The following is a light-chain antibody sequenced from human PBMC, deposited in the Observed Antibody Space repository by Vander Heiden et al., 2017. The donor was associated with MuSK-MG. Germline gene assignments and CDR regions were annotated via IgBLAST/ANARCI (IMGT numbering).Light chain of an antibody. CDR2: AAS. CDR3: QQSYSTLFP. CDR1: QSISSY. Sequence: DIQMTQSASSLSASVGDRVTITCRASQSISSYLNWYQQKPGKAPKLLIYAASSLQSGVPSRLSGSGSGTDFTLTISSLQPEDFATYYCQQSYSTLFPFGPGTKVEIK. J-gene: IGKJ3*01. V-gene: IGKV1-39*01.